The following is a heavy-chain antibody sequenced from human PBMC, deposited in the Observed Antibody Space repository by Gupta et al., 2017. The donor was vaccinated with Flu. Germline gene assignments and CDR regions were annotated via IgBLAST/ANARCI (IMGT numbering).Heavy chain of an antibody. CDR2: IWYDGSNK. CDR3: ARDAGDRNSLYWYFDL. V-gene: IGHV3-33*01. J-gene: IGHJ2*01. D-gene: IGHD7-27*01. Sequence: QVQLVDSGGGVVQPGRSLRLSWAASGFTFSRCGMHWVRQAPGKGLEWVAVIWYDGSNKYYADSVKGRFTISRDNSKNTLYLQMNSLRAEDTAVYYCARDAGDRNSLYWYFDLWGRGTLVTVSS. CDR1: GFTFSRCG.